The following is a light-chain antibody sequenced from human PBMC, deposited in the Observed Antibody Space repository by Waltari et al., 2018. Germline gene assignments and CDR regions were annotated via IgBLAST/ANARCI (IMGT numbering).Light chain of an antibody. Sequence: EIVLPQSPGTASLSPGQRVTLPCRASQSVGGRSLAWSQQKPGQAPSLVIYRASRRATGIPARFSGSGSGTDFSLTISRLEPEDFAVYYCQQHGTLPATFGQGTKVEIK. V-gene: IGKV3-20*01. CDR3: QQHGTLPAT. CDR1: QSVGGRS. J-gene: IGKJ1*01. CDR2: RAS.